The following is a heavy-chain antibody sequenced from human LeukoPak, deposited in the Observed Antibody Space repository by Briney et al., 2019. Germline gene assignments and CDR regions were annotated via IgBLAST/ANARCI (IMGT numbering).Heavy chain of an antibody. D-gene: IGHD3-22*01. Sequence: PGGSLRLSCAASGFTFSSYAMSWVRQAPGKGLEWVSAISGSGGSTYYADSVKGRFTISRDNSKNTLYLQMNSLRAEDTAVYYCAKGRVYYDSSGPNWFDPWGQGTLVTVSS. CDR2: ISGSGGST. V-gene: IGHV3-23*01. CDR3: AKGRVYYDSSGPNWFDP. J-gene: IGHJ5*02. CDR1: GFTFSSYA.